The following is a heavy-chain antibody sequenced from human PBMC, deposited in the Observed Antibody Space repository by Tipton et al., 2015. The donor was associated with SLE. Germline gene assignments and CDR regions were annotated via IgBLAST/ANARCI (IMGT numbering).Heavy chain of an antibody. CDR1: GGSMGSYC. CDR3: ARDYYGSGFDAFDI. Sequence: LSLTCTVSGGSMGSYCWSWIRQFPGKGLEWIAFICYNGVSNYNPSLRSRVTISLDTSKNQFSLKLSSVTAADTAVYYCARDYYGSGFDAFDIWGQGTMVTVSS. J-gene: IGHJ3*02. CDR2: ICYNGVS. V-gene: IGHV4-59*12. D-gene: IGHD3-10*01.